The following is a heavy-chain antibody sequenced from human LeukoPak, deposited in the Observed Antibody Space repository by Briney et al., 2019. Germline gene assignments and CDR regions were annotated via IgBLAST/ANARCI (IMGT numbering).Heavy chain of an antibody. V-gene: IGHV1-69*13. J-gene: IGHJ4*02. CDR3: ASHHYYGSGSPGPDY. D-gene: IGHD3-10*01. Sequence: ASVKVSCKASGYTFTSYGISWVRQAPGQGLEWMGGIIPIFGTANYAQKFQGRVTITADESTSTAYMELSSLRSEDTAVYYCASHHYYGSGSPGPDYWGQGTLVTVSS. CDR2: IIPIFGTA. CDR1: GYTFTSYG.